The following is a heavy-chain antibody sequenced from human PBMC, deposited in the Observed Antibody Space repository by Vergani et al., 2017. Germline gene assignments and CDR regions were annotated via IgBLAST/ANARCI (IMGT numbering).Heavy chain of an antibody. CDR3: AESKPRYSSCDYLYYYHAMDV. Sequence: EVQLLESGGDLVQPGGSLRLSCAASGFTFNHYAMNWVRQAPGKGLEWVSGISGSGGSTYYAGSVKGRFTISRDSSKNTLFLQMNSLSAGATAVYYCAESKPRYSSCDYLYYYHAMDVWGRETTVTVSS. V-gene: IGHV3-23*01. D-gene: IGHD5-12*01. CDR1: GFTFNHYA. J-gene: IGHJ6*02. CDR2: ISGSGGST.